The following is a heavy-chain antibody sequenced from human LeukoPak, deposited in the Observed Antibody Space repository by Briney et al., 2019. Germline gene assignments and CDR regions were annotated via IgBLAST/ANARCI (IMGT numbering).Heavy chain of an antibody. CDR3: ASHLATVTRDY. J-gene: IGHJ4*02. CDR1: GFAFSNFA. Sequence: PGGSLRLSCAASGFAFSNFAMHWVRQAPGKGLEWVAVVSYEGTIKYYADSAKGRFTISRDNSKNTLYLQMNSLRAEDTAVYYCASHLATVTRDYWGQGTLVTVSS. D-gene: IGHD4-17*01. CDR2: VSYEGTIK. V-gene: IGHV3-30*14.